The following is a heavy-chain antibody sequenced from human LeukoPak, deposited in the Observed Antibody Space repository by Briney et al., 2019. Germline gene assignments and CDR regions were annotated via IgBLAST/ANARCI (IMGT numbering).Heavy chain of an antibody. J-gene: IGHJ4*02. CDR1: GGSISSSSYY. CDR2: IYYSGST. V-gene: IGHV4-39*01. Sequence: SETLSLTCTVSGGSISSSSYYWGWIRQPPGRGLEWIGSIYYSGSTYYNPSLKSRVTISVDTSKNQFSLKLSSVTAADTAVYYCASAYDFWSGPFDYWGQGTLVTVSS. CDR3: ASAYDFWSGPFDY. D-gene: IGHD3-3*01.